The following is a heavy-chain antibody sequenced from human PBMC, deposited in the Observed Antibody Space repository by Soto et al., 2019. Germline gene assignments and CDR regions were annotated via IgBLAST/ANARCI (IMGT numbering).Heavy chain of an antibody. CDR3: AKDSSGSGITIFGVVIILAFDI. CDR1: GFTFSSYA. Sequence: GGSLRLSCAASGFTFSSYAMSWVRQAPGKGLEWVSAISGSGGSTYYADSVKGRFTISRDNSKNTLYLQMNSLRAEDTAVYYCAKDSSGSGITIFGVVIILAFDIWGQGTMVTVSS. J-gene: IGHJ3*02. V-gene: IGHV3-23*01. D-gene: IGHD3-3*01. CDR2: ISGSGGST.